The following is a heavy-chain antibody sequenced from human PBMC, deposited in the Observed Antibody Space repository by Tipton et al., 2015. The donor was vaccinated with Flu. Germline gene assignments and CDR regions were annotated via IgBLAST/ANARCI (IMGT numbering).Heavy chain of an antibody. CDR2: VRQAGST. CDR3: ARRDYNNYVSDPKNWFDP. CDR1: GDSIGSPYF. J-gene: IGHJ5*02. D-gene: IGHD4-11*01. Sequence: TLSLTCSVSGDSIGSPYFWGWIRQPPGKGLEWIGNVRQAGSTYYNPSLRSRVTISLDRPKNQFSLRLTSVTAADTAVYYCARRDYNNYVSDPKNWFDPWGRGTLVTVSS. V-gene: IGHV4-38-2*01.